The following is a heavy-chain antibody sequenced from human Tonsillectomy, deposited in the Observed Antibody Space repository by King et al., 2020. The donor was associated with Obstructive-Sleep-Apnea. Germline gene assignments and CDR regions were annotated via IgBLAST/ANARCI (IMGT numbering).Heavy chain of an antibody. V-gene: IGHV1-69*09. CDR3: AREYAGGDGGNWLAP. D-gene: IGHD2-21*02. J-gene: IGHJ5*02. CDR2: IIPILDIT. Sequence: VQLVKSGAEVKKPGSSVKVSCKTSGGTFSSYAIIWVRQAPGQGLEWMGRIIPILDITNFAQKFQGRVTITADKSTNTAYMELSSLRSDDTAVYYCAREYAGGDGGNWLAPWGQGTLVTVSS. CDR1: GGTFSSYA.